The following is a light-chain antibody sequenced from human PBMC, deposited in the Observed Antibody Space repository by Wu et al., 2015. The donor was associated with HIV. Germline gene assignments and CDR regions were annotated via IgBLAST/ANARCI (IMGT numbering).Light chain of an antibody. V-gene: IGKV3-20*01. J-gene: IGKJ1*01. CDR1: QTINKNY. Sequence: EVVLTQYPGRLSLSPGERVTLSCTASQTINKNYIAWYQQRPGQAPRLLMYAASSRATGVPDRFRGSGSGTDFTLTISRLEPEDFAVYFCQQYSSSPRTFGQGTMVEIK. CDR3: QQYSSSPRT. CDR2: AAS.